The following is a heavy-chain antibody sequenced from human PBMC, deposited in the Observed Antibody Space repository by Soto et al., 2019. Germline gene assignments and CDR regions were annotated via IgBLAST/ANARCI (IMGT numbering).Heavy chain of an antibody. V-gene: IGHV4-59*08. CDR1: GGSISSYY. CDR3: ARRHGWASDI. D-gene: IGHD4-17*01. J-gene: IGHJ3*02. Sequence: SETLSLTCTVSGGSISSYYWSWIRQPPGKGLEWIGYIYYSGSTNYNPSLKSQVTISVDTSKNQFSLKLSSVTAADTAVYYCARRHGWASDIWGQGTMVTVSS. CDR2: IYYSGST.